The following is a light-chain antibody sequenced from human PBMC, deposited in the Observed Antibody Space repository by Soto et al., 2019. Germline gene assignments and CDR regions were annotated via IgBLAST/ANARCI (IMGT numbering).Light chain of an antibody. Sequence: QAVVTQPPSASASLGASVTLTCTLSSGYSNYKVDWYQQRPGKGPRFVMRVGTGGIVGSKGDGIPDRFSVLGSGLNRYLTIKNIQEEDESDYDCGADHGSGSNFVKVFGGGTKLTVL. CDR3: GADHGSGSNFVKV. V-gene: IGLV9-49*01. J-gene: IGLJ2*01. CDR2: VGTGGIVG. CDR1: SGYSNYK.